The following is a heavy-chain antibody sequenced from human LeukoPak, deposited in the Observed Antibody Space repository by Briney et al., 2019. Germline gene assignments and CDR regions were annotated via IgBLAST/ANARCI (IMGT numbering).Heavy chain of an antibody. CDR1: GFTFSSYA. J-gene: IGHJ4*02. V-gene: IGHV3-30*01. Sequence: GGSLRLSCAASGFTFSSYAMHWVRQAPGKGLEWVAVISYDGSNKYYADSVKGRFTIPRDNSKNTLYLQMNSLRAEDTAVYYCASDPNFGYSFDYWGQGTLVTVSS. CDR2: ISYDGSNK. CDR3: ASDPNFGYSFDY. D-gene: IGHD5-18*01.